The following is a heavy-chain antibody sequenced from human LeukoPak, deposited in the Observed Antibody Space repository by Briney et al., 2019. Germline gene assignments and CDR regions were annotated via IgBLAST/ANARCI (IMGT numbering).Heavy chain of an antibody. Sequence: ASVKVSCKASGYTFASYDINWVRQATGQGLEWMGWINPNSGNTGYAQKFQGRVTMTRNNSISTAYMELSSLRSEDTAVYYCARSSAKGYYDILTGLGDYYYGMDVWGQGTTVTVSS. V-gene: IGHV1-8*01. CDR1: GYTFASYD. CDR2: INPNSGNT. J-gene: IGHJ6*02. CDR3: ARSSAKGYYDILTGLGDYYYGMDV. D-gene: IGHD3-9*01.